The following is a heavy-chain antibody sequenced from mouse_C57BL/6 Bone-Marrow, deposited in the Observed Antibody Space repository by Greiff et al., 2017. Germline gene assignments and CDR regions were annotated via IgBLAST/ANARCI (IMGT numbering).Heavy chain of an antibody. V-gene: IGHV5-12*01. CDR3: ARETYYYGSRRYFDV. CDR2: ISNGGGST. Sequence: EVKLMESGGGLVQPGGSLKLSCAASGFTFSDYYMYWVRQTPGKRLEWVAYISNGGGSTYYPDNVKGRFTISRDKAKNTLYLQIGRLKSEDSAMYYCARETYYYGSRRYFDVWGTGTTVTVSS. D-gene: IGHD1-1*01. CDR1: GFTFSDYY. J-gene: IGHJ1*03.